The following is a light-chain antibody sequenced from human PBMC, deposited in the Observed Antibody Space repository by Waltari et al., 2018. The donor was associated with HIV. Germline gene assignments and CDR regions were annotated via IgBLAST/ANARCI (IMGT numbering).Light chain of an antibody. CDR3: QQYGSGYT. CDR1: QNINNNH. V-gene: IGKV3-20*01. J-gene: IGKJ2*01. CDR2: DAS. Sequence: IVLTQYPDTLSLSPGEGATLSCRASQNINNNHLPWYQQKPGQAPRLLFYDASTRAAGVPDRFSGSGFGTDFSLTISRVEAEDFAVYYCQQYGSGYTFGLGTRLDIK.